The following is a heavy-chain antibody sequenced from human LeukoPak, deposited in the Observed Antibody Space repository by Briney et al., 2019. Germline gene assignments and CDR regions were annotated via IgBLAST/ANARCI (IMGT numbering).Heavy chain of an antibody. CDR2: INTGTGNP. J-gene: IGHJ4*02. CDR1: GYTFTNYA. D-gene: IGHD6-13*01. V-gene: IGHV7-4-1*02. Sequence: ASVKVSCKASGYTFTNYAMSWVRQAPGQGLETMGWINTGTGNPTYAQGFTGRFVFSLDTSVTTAYLQISSLKTEDTAVYYCARALSIAAAAGGYWGQGTLVTVSS. CDR3: ARALSIAAAAGGY.